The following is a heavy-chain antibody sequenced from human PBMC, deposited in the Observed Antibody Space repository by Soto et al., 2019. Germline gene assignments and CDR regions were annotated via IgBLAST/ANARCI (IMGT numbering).Heavy chain of an antibody. CDR3: AKDPRHSSGGSPWYFDL. D-gene: IGHD6-19*01. J-gene: IGHJ2*01. Sequence: EVQLLESGGGLVQPGGSLRLSCAASGFTFSSYAMSWVRQAPGKGLEWVSAISGSGGSTYYADSVKGRFTISRDKSKNTRYLQLNSLRAEDTAVYYCAKDPRHSSGGSPWYFDLWGRGTLVTVSS. V-gene: IGHV3-23*01. CDR2: ISGSGGST. CDR1: GFTFSSYA.